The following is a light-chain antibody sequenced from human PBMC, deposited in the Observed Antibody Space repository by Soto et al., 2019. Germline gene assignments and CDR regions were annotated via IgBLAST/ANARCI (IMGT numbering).Light chain of an antibody. CDR2: WAS. J-gene: IGKJ2*01. V-gene: IGKV4-1*01. CDR3: QQYYTLPLT. Sequence: DIVMTQSPDSLAVSLGERATINCKSSQSVLYSPNNKDYLALYQQKAGQPPNLIMRWASTRESGVPDRFSGSGSGTDFTLTISSLQAEDVAVYYCQQYYTLPLTYGQGTKLEI. CDR1: QSVLYSPNNKDY.